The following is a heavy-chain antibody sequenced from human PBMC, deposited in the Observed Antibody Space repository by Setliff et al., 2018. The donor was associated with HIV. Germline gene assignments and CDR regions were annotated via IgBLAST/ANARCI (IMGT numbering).Heavy chain of an antibody. CDR2: IYYSGST. V-gene: IGHV4-59*11. CDR3: ARESQQYYDILTGFNYYYGMDV. J-gene: IGHJ6*02. Sequence: SETLSLTCTVSGGSISSHYWSWIRQPPGKGLEWIGGIYYSGSTNYNPSLRSRVTISVDTSKNQVSLGLTSVTSADTALYYCARESQQYYDILTGFNYYYGMDVWGRGITVTVSS. CDR1: GGSISSHY. D-gene: IGHD3-9*01.